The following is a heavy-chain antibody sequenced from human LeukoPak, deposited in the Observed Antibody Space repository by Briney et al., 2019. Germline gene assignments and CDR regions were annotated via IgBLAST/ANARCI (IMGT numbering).Heavy chain of an antibody. V-gene: IGHV3-33*03. D-gene: IGHD3-22*01. J-gene: IGHJ3*02. CDR2: IWYDGSNK. CDR3: AKEIASGYGAFDI. CDR1: GFTFSSYG. Sequence: GRSLRLSCAASGFTFSSYGMHWVRQAPGKGLEWVAVIWYDGSNKYYADSVKGRFTISRDNSKNTLYLQMNSLRAEDTAVYYCAKEIASGYGAFDIWGQGTMVTVSS.